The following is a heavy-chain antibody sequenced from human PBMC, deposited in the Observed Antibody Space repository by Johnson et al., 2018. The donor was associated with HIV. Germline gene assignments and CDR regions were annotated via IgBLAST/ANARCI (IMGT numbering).Heavy chain of an antibody. D-gene: IGHD4-17*01. CDR3: VKEASRGTVTQAPDAFDI. CDR1: GFTFSSYD. V-gene: IGHV3-13*01. J-gene: IGHJ3*02. Sequence: VQLVESGGGLVQPGGSLRLSCAASGFTFSSYDMHWVRQATGKGLEWVSAIGTAGDTYYADSRKGRFTISRDNSNNTLFLQMNSLRADDTGVYYCVKEASRGTVTQAPDAFDIWGQGTVVTVSS. CDR2: IGTAGDT.